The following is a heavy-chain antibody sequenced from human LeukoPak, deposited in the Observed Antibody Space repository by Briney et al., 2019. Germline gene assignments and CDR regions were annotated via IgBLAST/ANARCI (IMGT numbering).Heavy chain of an antibody. V-gene: IGHV3-7*01. CDR3: ARDQGEGIAAAGLDY. Sequence: GGSLRLSCAASGFTFSSYWMSWVRQAPGKGLEWLANIKRDGSGKYYVDSVKRRFTISRDNAKNSLYLQMNSLRAEDTAVYYCARDQGEGIAAAGLDYWGQGTLVTVSS. D-gene: IGHD6-13*01. CDR1: GFTFSSYW. CDR2: IKRDGSGK. J-gene: IGHJ4*02.